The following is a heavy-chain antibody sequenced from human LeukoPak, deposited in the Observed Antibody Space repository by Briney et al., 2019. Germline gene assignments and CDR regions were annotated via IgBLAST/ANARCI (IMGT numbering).Heavy chain of an antibody. J-gene: IGHJ3*02. D-gene: IGHD4-17*01. CDR2: IYYSGST. Sequence: SETLSLTCTVSGGSISSGGYYWSWIRQHPGKGLEWIGYIYYSGSTYYNPSLKSRVTISVDTSKNQFSLKLSSVTAADTAVYYCLRAVTTLSAFDIWGQGTMVTVSS. V-gene: IGHV4-31*03. CDR1: GGSISSGGYY. CDR3: LRAVTTLSAFDI.